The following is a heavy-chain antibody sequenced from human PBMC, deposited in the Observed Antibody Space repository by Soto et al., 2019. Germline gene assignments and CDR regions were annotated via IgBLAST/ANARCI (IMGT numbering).Heavy chain of an antibody. D-gene: IGHD3-3*01. CDR1: GGSFSGYY. Sequence: SETLSLTCAVYGGSFSGYYWSWIRQPPGKGLEWIGEINHSGSTNYNPSLKSRVTISVDTSKNQFSLKLSSVTAADTAVYYCARGRAYYDFWSGYYTGYYYGMDVWGQGTTVTVSS. J-gene: IGHJ6*02. CDR2: INHSGST. V-gene: IGHV4-34*01. CDR3: ARGRAYYDFWSGYYTGYYYGMDV.